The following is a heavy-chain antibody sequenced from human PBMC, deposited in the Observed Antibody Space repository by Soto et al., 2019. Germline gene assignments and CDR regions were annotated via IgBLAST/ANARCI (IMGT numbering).Heavy chain of an antibody. CDR3: ARDGVGATTYFGYFDY. Sequence: QVQLVESGGGVVQPGRSLRLSCAAPRFIFSGYGMHWVRQAPGKGLEWVAVIWYDGSNKYYADSVTGRFTISRDNSRNTLYLQMNCLRAEDTAVYYCARDGVGATTYFGYFDYWGQGTLVTVSS. V-gene: IGHV3-33*01. CDR2: IWYDGSNK. D-gene: IGHD1-26*01. J-gene: IGHJ4*02. CDR1: RFIFSGYG.